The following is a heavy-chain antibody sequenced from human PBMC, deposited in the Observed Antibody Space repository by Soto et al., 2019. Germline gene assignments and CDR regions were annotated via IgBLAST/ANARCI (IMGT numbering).Heavy chain of an antibody. Sequence: SETLSLTCAVYGGSFSGYYWSWIRQPPGKGLEWIGEINHSGSTNYNPSLKSRVTISVDTSKNQFSLKLSSVTAADTAVYYCAREGIDVDNAMLWLPFDHWGQGTLVTVSS. J-gene: IGHJ4*02. V-gene: IGHV4-34*01. CDR3: AREGIDVDNAMLWLPFDH. D-gene: IGHD5-18*01. CDR1: GGSFSGYY. CDR2: INHSGST.